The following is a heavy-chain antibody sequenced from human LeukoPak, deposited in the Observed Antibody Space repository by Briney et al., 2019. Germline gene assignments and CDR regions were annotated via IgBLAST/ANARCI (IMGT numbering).Heavy chain of an antibody. V-gene: IGHV5-51*01. J-gene: IGHJ5*02. Sequence: GESLKISCKGSGYSFTSYWIGWVRQMPGKGLEWMGIIYPGDSDTRYSPSFQGQVTISADKSISTAYQQWSSLKASDTAMYYCARHSRITMIVSPFDPWGQGTLVTVSS. CDR3: ARHSRITMIVSPFDP. CDR1: GYSFTSYW. CDR2: IYPGDSDT. D-gene: IGHD3-22*01.